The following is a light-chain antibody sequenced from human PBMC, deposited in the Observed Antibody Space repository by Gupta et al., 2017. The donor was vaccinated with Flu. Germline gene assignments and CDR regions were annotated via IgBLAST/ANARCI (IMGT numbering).Light chain of an antibody. V-gene: IGLV1-51*02. Sequence: QSVLTQPPSMSAAPGQKVIISCSGGSSNIGNNYVSWYQQLPGSAPKLIIYENDKRPSGIPDRFSGSKSGTSATLGITGLQTGDEADYYCVTGDTSLYAVVFGGGTKLTVL. CDR3: VTGDTSLYAVV. J-gene: IGLJ2*01. CDR2: END. CDR1: SSNIGNNY.